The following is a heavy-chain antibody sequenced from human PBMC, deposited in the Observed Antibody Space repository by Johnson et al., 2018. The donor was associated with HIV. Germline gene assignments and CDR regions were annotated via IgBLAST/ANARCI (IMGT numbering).Heavy chain of an antibody. V-gene: IGHV3-9*01. Sequence: VQLVESGGGVVQPGGSLTLSCAASGFTFSNYAMHWVRQVPGKGLEWVSGISWNSDNIAYADSVKGRFTISRDNSKNTLYLQMNSLRAEDTAMYYCARVSSIAALWDAFDIWGQGTMVTVSS. CDR3: ARVSSIAALWDAFDI. CDR2: ISWNSDNI. CDR1: GFTFSNYA. J-gene: IGHJ3*02. D-gene: IGHD6-6*01.